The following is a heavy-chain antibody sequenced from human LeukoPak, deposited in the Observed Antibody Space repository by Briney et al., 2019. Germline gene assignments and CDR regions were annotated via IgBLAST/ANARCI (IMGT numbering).Heavy chain of an antibody. J-gene: IGHJ4*02. CDR3: AKESVTTSGWYGGFDN. CDR1: GLTFSSHG. V-gene: IGHV3-33*06. CDR2: MWDDESNK. D-gene: IGHD6-19*01. Sequence: GRSLRLSCAASGLTFSSHGMHWVRQAPGKGLGWVAVMWDDESNKYYADSVKGRFTISRDNSKNILYLQMNNLGAEDTAVYYCAKESVTTSGWYGGFDNWGQGTLATVSS.